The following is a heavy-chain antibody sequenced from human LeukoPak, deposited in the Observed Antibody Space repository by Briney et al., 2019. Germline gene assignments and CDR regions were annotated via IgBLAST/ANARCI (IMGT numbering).Heavy chain of an antibody. Sequence: GGSLRLSCAASGFTFSSYGMHWVRQAPGKGLEWVAVIWYDGSNKYYADSVKGRFTISRDNSKNTLYLQMNSLRAEDTAVYYCAKEGPSPHYVWGSYRPNYFDYWGQGTLVTVSS. D-gene: IGHD3-16*02. CDR1: GFTFSSYG. V-gene: IGHV3-33*06. CDR3: AKEGPSPHYVWGSYRPNYFDY. CDR2: IWYDGSNK. J-gene: IGHJ4*02.